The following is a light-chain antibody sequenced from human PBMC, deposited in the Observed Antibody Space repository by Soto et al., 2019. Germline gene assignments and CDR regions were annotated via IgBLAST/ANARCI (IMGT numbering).Light chain of an antibody. J-gene: IGKJ1*01. CDR2: GAS. V-gene: IGKV3-20*01. Sequence: IVLTQSPGTLSLSPGERATLSCRASQTVSSTYLAWYQQKPGQAPRLLIYGASSRATGIPDRFSGSGSGTDFTLTISTLEPEDLAVYYCQQHGSSPWTFGQGNKVEIK. CDR3: QQHGSSPWT. CDR1: QTVSSTY.